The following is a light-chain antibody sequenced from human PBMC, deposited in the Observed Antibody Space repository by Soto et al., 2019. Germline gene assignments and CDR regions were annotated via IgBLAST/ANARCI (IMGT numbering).Light chain of an antibody. V-gene: IGKV1D-12*01. J-gene: IGKJ1*01. CDR2: TTS. CDR3: QQHSHWPPWT. CDR1: HDINKW. Sequence: DIQMAQSPSSVSASVGDRVTITSRAPHDINKWLVWYQQKPGKAPKLLIYTTSTLQSGVPSRFSGSGSGTDFTLTISNLEPEDFSAYYGQQHSHWPPWTFGQGTKVDIK.